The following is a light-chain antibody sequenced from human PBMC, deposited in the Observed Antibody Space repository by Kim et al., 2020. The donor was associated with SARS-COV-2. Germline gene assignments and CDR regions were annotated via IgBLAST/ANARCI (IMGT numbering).Light chain of an antibody. CDR2: DAS. V-gene: IGKV3-11*01. Sequence: PGERATLSCRASQSVSSYLAWYQQKPGQAPRLLIYDASNRATGIPARFSGSGSGTDFTLTISSLEPEDFAVYYCQQRSNWPRLTFGGGTKVDIK. J-gene: IGKJ4*01. CDR1: QSVSSY. CDR3: QQRSNWPRLT.